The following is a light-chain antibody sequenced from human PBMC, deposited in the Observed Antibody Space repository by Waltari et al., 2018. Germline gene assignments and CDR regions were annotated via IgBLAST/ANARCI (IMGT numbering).Light chain of an antibody. CDR3: SSYTRSDAWV. J-gene: IGLJ3*02. V-gene: IGLV2-14*03. Sequence: QSALTQPASVSGSPGQSITLSCRGTSSYVGGYDHVSWYQRHPGKAPKLMIYDVSKRPSGVSSRFSGSKSGTTASLTISGLQAEDEADYYCSSYTRSDAWVFGGGTKLTVL. CDR2: DVS. CDR1: SSYVGGYDH.